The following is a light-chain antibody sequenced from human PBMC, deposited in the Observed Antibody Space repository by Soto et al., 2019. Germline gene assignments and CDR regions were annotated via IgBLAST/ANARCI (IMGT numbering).Light chain of an antibody. CDR3: QQYGSSGT. CDR2: GAS. V-gene: IGKV3-20*01. Sequence: VLTQSPGTLSLSQVERATLSCRASQSVSNNYLAWYQQKPGQAPRLLIYGASNRATGIPGRFSGSGSGTDFTLTISRLEPEDFAVYYCQQYGSSGTFGQGTKVDIK. CDR1: QSVSNNY. J-gene: IGKJ1*01.